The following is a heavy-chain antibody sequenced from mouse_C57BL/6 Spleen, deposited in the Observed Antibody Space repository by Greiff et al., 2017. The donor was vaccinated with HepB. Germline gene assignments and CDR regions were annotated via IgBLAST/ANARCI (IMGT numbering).Heavy chain of an antibody. D-gene: IGHD1-1*01. CDR3: TRGVLREGAMDY. V-gene: IGHV1-15*01. Sequence: QVQLQQSGAELVRPGASVTLSCKASGYTFTDYEMHWVKQTPVHGLEWIGAIDPETGGTAYNQKFKGKAILTADKSSSTAYMELRSLTSEDSAVYYCTRGVLREGAMDYWGQGTSVTVSS. CDR2: IDPETGGT. CDR1: GYTFTDYE. J-gene: IGHJ4*01.